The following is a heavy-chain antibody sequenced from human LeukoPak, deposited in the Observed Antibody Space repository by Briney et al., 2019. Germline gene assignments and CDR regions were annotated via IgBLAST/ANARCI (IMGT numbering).Heavy chain of an antibody. D-gene: IGHD1-26*01. Sequence: GGSLRLSCAASGFTFRSYAMNWVRQAPGKGLEWVAFIRYDGSNKYYADSVKGRFTISRDNSKNTLYLQMNSLRAEDTAVYYCAKDRGLGAAFDYWGQGTLVTVSS. J-gene: IGHJ4*02. CDR2: IRYDGSNK. CDR3: AKDRGLGAAFDY. V-gene: IGHV3-30*02. CDR1: GFTFRSYA.